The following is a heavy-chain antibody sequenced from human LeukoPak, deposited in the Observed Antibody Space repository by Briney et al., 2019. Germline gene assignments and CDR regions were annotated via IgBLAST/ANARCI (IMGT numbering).Heavy chain of an antibody. Sequence: SETLSLTCAVYGGSFSGYYWSWIRQPPGKGLEWIGEINHSGSTNYNPSLKSRVTISVDTSKNQFSLKLSSVTAADTAVYYCARGGYWGPFDPWGQGTLVTVSS. J-gene: IGHJ5*02. CDR3: ARGGYWGPFDP. CDR1: GGSFSGYY. V-gene: IGHV4-34*01. CDR2: INHSGST. D-gene: IGHD7-27*01.